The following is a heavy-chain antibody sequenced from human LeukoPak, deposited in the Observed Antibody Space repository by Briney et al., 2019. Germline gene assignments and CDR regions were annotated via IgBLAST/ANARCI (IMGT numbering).Heavy chain of an antibody. CDR2: ISDSGGGT. V-gene: IGHV3-23*01. CDR3: AKVGVGWVAFEY. J-gene: IGHJ4*02. CDR1: GFSFSNFA. Sequence: GGSLRLSCAASGFSFSNFAMSWVRQAPGKGLQWVSAISDSGGGTFYADSVKGRFTISRDNSKNTLYLQMNSLRAEDTAVYYCAKVGVGWVAFEYWGQGTLVTVSS. D-gene: IGHD3-16*01.